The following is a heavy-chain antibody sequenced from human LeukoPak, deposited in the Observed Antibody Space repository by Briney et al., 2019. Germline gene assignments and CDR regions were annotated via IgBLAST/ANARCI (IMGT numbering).Heavy chain of an antibody. CDR1: GFTFSNYN. CDR2: ISSSSSTI. CDR3: ARSPDGYSYGYLY. D-gene: IGHD5-18*01. J-gene: IGHJ4*02. V-gene: IGHV3-48*04. Sequence: PGGSLRLSCAASGFTFSNYNINWVRQAPGKGLEWVSYISSSSSTIYYADSVKGRFTISRDNAKNSLYLRMNSLRAEDTAVYYCARSPDGYSYGYLYWGQGTLVTVSS.